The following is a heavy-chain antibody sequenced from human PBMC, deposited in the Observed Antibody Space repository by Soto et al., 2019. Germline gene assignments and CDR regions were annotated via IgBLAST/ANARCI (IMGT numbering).Heavy chain of an antibody. V-gene: IGHV4-4*02. CDR2: IYLNGATNFGST. CDR3: ARGTGSYYGQLLR. D-gene: IGHD1-26*01. CDR1: GTSVSTGNW. J-gene: IGHJ1*01. Sequence: QVQLQESGPGLVKPSGTLSLACNVSGTSVSTGNWLSWVRQPPGKGLEWIAEIYLNGATNFGSTNYNPSLKSRVTVSIDESKNQFSLSLSSVNAADTAVYYCARGTGSYYGQLLRWGQGTLVTVSS.